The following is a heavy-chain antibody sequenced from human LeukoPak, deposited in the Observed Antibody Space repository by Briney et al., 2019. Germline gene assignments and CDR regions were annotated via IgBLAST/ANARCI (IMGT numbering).Heavy chain of an antibody. J-gene: IGHJ4*02. CDR2: ITPSGST. D-gene: IGHD3-22*01. CDR1: GGSFSGYF. V-gene: IGHV4-34*01. CDR3: ASSFYYDSRDY. Sequence: SETLSLTCVVYGGSFSGYFWSWIRQPPGKGLEWIGEITPSGSTNYSPSLRSRVSISIDTSKKKLSLRLTSVTAADSAVYYCASSFYYDSRDYWGQGTLVTVSS.